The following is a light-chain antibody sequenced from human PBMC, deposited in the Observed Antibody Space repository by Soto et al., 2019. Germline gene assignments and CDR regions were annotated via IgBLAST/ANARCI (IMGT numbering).Light chain of an antibody. J-gene: IGKJ1*01. V-gene: IGKV3-20*01. CDR1: QRVSSSY. CDR2: GTS. CDR3: QQYGSSSWT. Sequence: EIVFTQSPGTLSLSPGERATLSCRASQRVSSSYLAWYQQKPGQAPRLLIYGTSSRATAIPDRFSGSGSGTDFTLTISRLEPEDFAVYYCQQYGSSSWTFGQGTKVDIK.